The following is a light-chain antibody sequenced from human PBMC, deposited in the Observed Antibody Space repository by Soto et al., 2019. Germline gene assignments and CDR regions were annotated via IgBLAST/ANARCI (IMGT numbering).Light chain of an antibody. CDR1: QSISPY. V-gene: IGKV1-39*01. CDR3: QQTYTTPCS. Sequence: DIQMTQSPSSLSASVGDRVTITCRASQSISPYLNWYQHKPGKAPKLLIFASSTLHSGVPSRFSGSGSGTDFTLTISALQPEDFVTYYCQQTYTTPCSFGQGTKLETK. J-gene: IGKJ2*04. CDR2: ASS.